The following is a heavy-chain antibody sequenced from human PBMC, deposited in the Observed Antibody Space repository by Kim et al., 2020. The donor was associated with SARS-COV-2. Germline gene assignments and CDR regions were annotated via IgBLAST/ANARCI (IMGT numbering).Heavy chain of an antibody. Sequence: APVKGRFTISRDDSKNTLYLQMNSLKTEDTAVYYCTTGLTGYYYYYGMDVWGQGITVTVSS. CDR3: TTGLTGYYYYYGMDV. J-gene: IGHJ6*02. V-gene: IGHV3-15*01. D-gene: IGHD3-9*01.